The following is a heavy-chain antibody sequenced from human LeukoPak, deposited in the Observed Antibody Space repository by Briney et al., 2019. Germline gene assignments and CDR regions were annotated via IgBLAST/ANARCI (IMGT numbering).Heavy chain of an antibody. V-gene: IGHV3-30*18. CDR3: AKDRRYYDSSGYYYYDY. J-gene: IGHJ4*02. CDR2: IPYDGSNK. Sequence: GGSLRLSCAASGFTFSSYGMHWVRQAPGKGLEWVAVIPYDGSNKYYADSVKGRFTISRDNSKNTLYLQMNSLRAEDTAVYYCAKDRRYYDSSGYYYYDYWGQGTLVTVSS. CDR1: GFTFSSYG. D-gene: IGHD3-22*01.